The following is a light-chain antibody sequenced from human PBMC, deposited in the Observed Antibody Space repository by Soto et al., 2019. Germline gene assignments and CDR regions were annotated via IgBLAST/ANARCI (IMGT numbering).Light chain of an antibody. CDR1: SSNIGSNI. CDR2: NNV. Sequence: QSVLTQPPSASGTPGQRVTISCSGSSSNIGSNILNWYRQVPGTAPKLLIYNNVHRPSGVPDRFSGSKSGASGSLAISGLQLEDEADYYCSSYTSSSTVIFGGGTKVTVL. V-gene: IGLV1-44*01. J-gene: IGLJ2*01. CDR3: SSYTSSSTVI.